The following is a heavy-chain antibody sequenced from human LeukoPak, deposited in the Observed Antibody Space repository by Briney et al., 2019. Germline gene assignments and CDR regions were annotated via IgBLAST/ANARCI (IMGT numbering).Heavy chain of an antibody. CDR1: GYTFTSYY. D-gene: IGHD3-3*01. Sequence: ASVKVSCKASGYTFTSYYMHWVRQAPGQGLEWMGIINPSGGSTSYAQKFQGRATMTRDTSTSTVYMELSSLRSEDTAVYYCAREEGSGKGLDYWGQGTLVTVSS. CDR2: INPSGGST. CDR3: AREEGSGKGLDY. V-gene: IGHV1-46*01. J-gene: IGHJ4*02.